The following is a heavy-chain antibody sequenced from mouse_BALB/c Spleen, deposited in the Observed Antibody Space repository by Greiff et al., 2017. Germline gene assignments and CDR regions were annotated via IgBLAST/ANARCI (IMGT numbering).Heavy chain of an antibody. Sequence: EVQVVESGGGLVQPGGSRKLSCAASGFTFSSFGMHWVRQAPEKGLEWVAYISSGSSTIYYADTVKGRFTISRDNPKNTLFLQMTSLRSEDTAMYYCARSEYYYGSSYYFDYWGQGTTLTVSS. CDR1: GFTFSSFG. J-gene: IGHJ2*01. CDR2: ISSGSSTI. V-gene: IGHV5-17*02. CDR3: ARSEYYYGSSYYFDY. D-gene: IGHD1-1*01.